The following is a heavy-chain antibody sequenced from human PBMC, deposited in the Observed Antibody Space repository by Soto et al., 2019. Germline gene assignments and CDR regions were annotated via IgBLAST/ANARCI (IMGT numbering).Heavy chain of an antibody. V-gene: IGHV1-69*13. Sequence: ASVKVSCKASGGTFSSYAISWVRQAPGQGLDWMGGFIPIFCTANYAQKFQGRVTITADDSTSTAYMELSSLRSEDTAVYYCARDGPYSGSYPIDYWGQGTLVTVSS. CDR3: ARDGPYSGSYPIDY. CDR1: GGTFSSYA. D-gene: IGHD1-26*01. CDR2: FIPIFCTA. J-gene: IGHJ4*02.